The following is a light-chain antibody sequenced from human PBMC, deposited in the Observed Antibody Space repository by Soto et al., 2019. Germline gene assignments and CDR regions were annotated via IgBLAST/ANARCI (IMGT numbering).Light chain of an antibody. CDR3: QSYDRSLSGSV. V-gene: IGLV1-40*01. CDR2: DNT. J-gene: IGLJ2*01. Sequence: QSVLTQPPSVSGAPGQRVTISCAGSSSNIGAGSDVHWYKQFPGTAPKLLIYDNTNRPSGVPDRISGSKSGTSASLAITGLQAGDEADYYCQSYDRSLSGSVFGGGTKVTVL. CDR1: SSNIGAGSD.